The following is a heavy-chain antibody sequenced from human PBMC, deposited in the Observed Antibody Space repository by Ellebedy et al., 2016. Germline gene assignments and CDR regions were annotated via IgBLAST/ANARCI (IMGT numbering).Heavy chain of an antibody. D-gene: IGHD3-10*01. V-gene: IGHV4-34*01. Sequence: SETLSLTCAVYGESLSGYYWSWIRQSPGKGPEWIGEINHSESTNYNPSLKSRITISVDTSKNQFSLKLSYVTAADTAVYYCARWRRGAFDIWGQGTMVTVSS. CDR2: INHSEST. J-gene: IGHJ3*02. CDR1: GESLSGYY. CDR3: ARWRRGAFDI.